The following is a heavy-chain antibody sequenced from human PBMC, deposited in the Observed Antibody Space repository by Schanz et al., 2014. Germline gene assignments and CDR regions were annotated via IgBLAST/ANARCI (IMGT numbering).Heavy chain of an antibody. V-gene: IGHV1-18*04. J-gene: IGHJ4*02. Sequence: QVQLVQSGAEVKKPGSSMKVSCKASGGTFSTYPINWLRQAPGQGLEWMGWISPYNGNTNYAQKLQGRVTMTADTSASTAYMELTSLRSEDTAVYYCARGSPENMIRGELDYWGQGTLVTVSS. CDR2: ISPYNGNT. CDR3: ARGSPENMIRGELDY. D-gene: IGHD3-10*01. CDR1: GGTFSTYP.